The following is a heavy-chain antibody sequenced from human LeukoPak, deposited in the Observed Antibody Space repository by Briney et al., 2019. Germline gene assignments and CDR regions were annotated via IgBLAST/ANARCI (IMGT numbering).Heavy chain of an antibody. CDR3: ATVGRALLWFGELLSYFDY. D-gene: IGHD3-10*01. CDR2: FDPEDGET. J-gene: IGHJ4*02. V-gene: IGHV1-24*01. CDR1: GYTLTELS. Sequence: ASMKVSCKVSGYTLTELSMHWVRQAPGKGLEWMGGFDPEDGETIYAQKFQGRVTMTEDTSTDTAYMELRSLRSEDTAVYYCATVGRALLWFGELLSYFDYWGQGTLVTVSS.